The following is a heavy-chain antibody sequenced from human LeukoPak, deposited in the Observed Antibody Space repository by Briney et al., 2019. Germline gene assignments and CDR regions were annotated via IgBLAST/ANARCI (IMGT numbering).Heavy chain of an antibody. CDR1: GLSFSDYA. CDR2: ISGSGGST. D-gene: IGHD3-9*01. V-gene: IGHV3-23*01. J-gene: IGHJ4*02. CDR3: AKDRDPKLRYFDWPSPTFDY. Sequence: GGSLRLSCAASGLSFSDYAMSWVRQAPGKGLEWVSAISGSGGSTYYADSVKGRFTISRDNSKNTLYLQMNSLRAEDTAVYYCAKDRDPKLRYFDWPSPTFDYWGQGTLVTVSS.